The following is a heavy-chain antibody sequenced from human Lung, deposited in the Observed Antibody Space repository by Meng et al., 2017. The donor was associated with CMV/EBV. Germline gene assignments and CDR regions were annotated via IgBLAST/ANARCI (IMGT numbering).Heavy chain of an antibody. V-gene: IGHV5-51*01. CDR2: IYPRDSDT. J-gene: IGHJ4*02. Sequence: GEXXKISCQVSGNGFTTYWIGWVRQISGKGLEWMGIIYPRDSDTVYMMSFQGRVTISADKSINTVYLQWDSLRASDTAMYYCARRDYYDLGSGNWGPGTXVSGAS. CDR1: GNGFTTYW. CDR3: ARRDYYDLGSGN. D-gene: IGHD3-10*01.